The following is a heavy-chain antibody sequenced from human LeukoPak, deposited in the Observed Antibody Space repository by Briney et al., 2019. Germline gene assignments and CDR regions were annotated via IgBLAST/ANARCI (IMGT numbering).Heavy chain of an antibody. Sequence: GASVKVSCTASGYTFTSYGISWVRQAPGQGLEWMGWISAYNGNTNYAQKLQGRVTMTTDTSTSTAYMELRSLRSDDTAVYYCARDRRGYYDSSGYYDYWGQGTLVTVSS. CDR3: ARDRRGYYDSSGYYDY. J-gene: IGHJ4*02. D-gene: IGHD3-22*01. CDR2: ISAYNGNT. V-gene: IGHV1-18*01. CDR1: GYTFTSYG.